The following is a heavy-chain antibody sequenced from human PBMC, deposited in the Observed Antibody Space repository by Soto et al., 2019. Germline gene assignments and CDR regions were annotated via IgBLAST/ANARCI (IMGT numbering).Heavy chain of an antibody. CDR3: ARDQPYYDFWSGYTRYYGMDV. Sequence: KPSETLSLTCTVSGGSISSYYWSWMRHPPGKGLEWIGYIYYSGSTNYNPSLKSRVTISVDTSKNQFSLKLSSVTAADTAVYYCARDQPYYDFWSGYTRYYGMDVWGQGTTVTVSS. V-gene: IGHV4-59*01. D-gene: IGHD3-3*01. CDR2: IYYSGST. J-gene: IGHJ6*02. CDR1: GGSISSYY.